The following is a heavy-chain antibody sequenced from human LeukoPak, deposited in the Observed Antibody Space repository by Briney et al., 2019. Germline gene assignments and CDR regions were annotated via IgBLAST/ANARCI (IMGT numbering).Heavy chain of an antibody. CDR3: TRGGLVSAGTLDY. J-gene: IGHJ4*02. Sequence: PSETLSLTCTVSGGSISSYYWSWIRQPPGKGLEWIGYIYYSGSTNYNPSLKSRVTISVDTSKNQFSLKLSSVTAADTAVYFCTRGGLVSAGTLDYWGQGTLVTVSS. D-gene: IGHD6-13*01. CDR2: IYYSGST. CDR1: GGSISSYY. V-gene: IGHV4-59*01.